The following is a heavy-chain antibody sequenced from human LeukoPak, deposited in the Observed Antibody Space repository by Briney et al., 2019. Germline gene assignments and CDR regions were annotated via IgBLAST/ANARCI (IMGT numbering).Heavy chain of an antibody. V-gene: IGHV3-23*01. CDR2: ISGSGGST. D-gene: IGHD3-22*01. Sequence: GGSLRLSCAASGFTFSSYAMSWVRQAPGKGLEWVSVISGSGGSTYYADSVKGRFTISRDNSKNTLYLQMNSLRAEDTTVYYCAKDYYYDSSGYPGGAVDIWAQGTMVTVSP. J-gene: IGHJ3*02. CDR3: AKDYYYDSSGYPGGAVDI. CDR1: GFTFSSYA.